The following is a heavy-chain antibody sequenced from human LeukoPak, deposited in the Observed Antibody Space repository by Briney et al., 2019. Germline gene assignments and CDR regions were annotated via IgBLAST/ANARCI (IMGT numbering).Heavy chain of an antibody. D-gene: IGHD4-17*01. CDR1: GLTFSSYA. V-gene: IGHV3-23*01. Sequence: GGSLRLSCAPSGLTFSSYAMSGVRQAPGKGLEWVSGISGSDGSTYYAASVKGRFTISRDNSKTTLYLQMNSLRAEDTAVFYCAAGGDYPHFDYWGQGTLVTVSS. CDR3: AAGGDYPHFDY. J-gene: IGHJ4*02. CDR2: ISGSDGST.